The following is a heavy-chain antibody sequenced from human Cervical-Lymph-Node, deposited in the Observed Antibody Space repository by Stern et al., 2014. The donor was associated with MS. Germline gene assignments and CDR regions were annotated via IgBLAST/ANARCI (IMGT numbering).Heavy chain of an antibody. Sequence: QITLKESGPTLVKPTQTLTLTCTFSGFSLSTSGVGVGWIRQPPGKALEWLALIYWDDDKRYSPSLKSRLTITQDTSKNQVVLTMTNMDPVDTATYYCAHRLEDGYSFLSAFDIWGQGTMVTVSS. CDR2: IYWDDDK. CDR1: GFSLSTSGVG. CDR3: AHRLEDGYSFLSAFDI. D-gene: IGHD5-24*01. J-gene: IGHJ3*02. V-gene: IGHV2-5*02.